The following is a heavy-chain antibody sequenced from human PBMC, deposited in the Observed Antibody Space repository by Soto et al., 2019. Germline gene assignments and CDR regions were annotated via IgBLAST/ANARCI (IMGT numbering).Heavy chain of an antibody. CDR2: MYYSKST. J-gene: IGHJ4*02. V-gene: IGHV4-31*03. Sequence: SQTMSHTSTVSAGSSGNVGYYWSRIRQHPGMGLEWMSNMYYSKSTYYKPSHKSRVTISVDTSKNQFSLKRSSVTAADTVVYYCARSGFSYSPHPPGYWGQGTLVTVSS. D-gene: IGHD5-18*01. CDR3: ARSGFSYSPHPPGY. CDR1: AGSSGNVGYY.